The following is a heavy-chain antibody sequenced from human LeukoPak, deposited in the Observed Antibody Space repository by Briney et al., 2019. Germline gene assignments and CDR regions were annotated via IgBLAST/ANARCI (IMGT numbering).Heavy chain of an antibody. CDR2: ISSSSSYI. J-gene: IGHJ4*02. D-gene: IGHD1-1*01. CDR1: GFTFSSYS. Sequence: GGSLRLSCAASGFTFSSYSMNWVRQAPGKGLEWVSSISSSSSYIYYADSVKGRFTISRDNAKNSLYLQMNSLRAEDTAVYYCARADWNDGAGSDYWGQGTLVTVSS. CDR3: ARADWNDGAGSDY. V-gene: IGHV3-21*01.